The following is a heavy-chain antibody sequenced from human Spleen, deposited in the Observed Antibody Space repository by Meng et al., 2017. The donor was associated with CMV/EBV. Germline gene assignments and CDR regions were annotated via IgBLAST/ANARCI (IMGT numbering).Heavy chain of an antibody. D-gene: IGHD2-8*02. CDR3: TRNPSHTGWFDP. CDR1: GYTFTSYD. CDR2: MHPSSGDT. Sequence: ASVKVSCKASGYTFTSYDINWVRQATGQGLEWMGWMHPSSGDTGYAHKFQGRVTMTRDTSINTAYMELYSLRSDDTAVYYCTRNPSHTGWFDPWGQGTRVTVSS. J-gene: IGHJ5*02. V-gene: IGHV1-8*01.